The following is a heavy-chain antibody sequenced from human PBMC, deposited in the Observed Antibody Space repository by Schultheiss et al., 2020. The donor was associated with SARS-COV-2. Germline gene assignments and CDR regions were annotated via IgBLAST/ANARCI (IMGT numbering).Heavy chain of an antibody. CDR2: ISGSGGST. CDR1: GFTFSSYW. CDR3: ARTSNYYYYYMDV. Sequence: RESLKISCAASGFTFSSYWMHWVRQAPGKGLVWVSAISGSGGSTYYADSVKGRFTISRDNSKNTLYLQMNSLRAEDTAVYYCARTSNYYYYYMDVWGKGTTVTVSS. V-gene: IGHV3-23*01. J-gene: IGHJ6*03. D-gene: IGHD1-14*01.